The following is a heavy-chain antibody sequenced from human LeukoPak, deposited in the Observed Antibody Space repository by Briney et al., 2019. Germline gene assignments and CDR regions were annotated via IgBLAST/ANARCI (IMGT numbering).Heavy chain of an antibody. CDR2: SSSTNSYM. CDR1: GFTFSSYS. J-gene: IGHJ4*02. V-gene: IGHV3-21*01. CDR3: ARRTPFDY. Sequence: GGSLRLSCAASGFTFSSYSMNWVRQAPGKGLEWVSSSSSTNSYMYYADSVKGRFTISRDNAKNSLYLQMNSLRAEDTAVYYCARRTPFDYWGQGTLVTVSS. D-gene: IGHD1/OR15-1a*01.